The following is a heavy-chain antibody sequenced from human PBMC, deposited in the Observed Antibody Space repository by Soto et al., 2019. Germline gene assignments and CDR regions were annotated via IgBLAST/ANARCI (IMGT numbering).Heavy chain of an antibody. J-gene: IGHJ5*02. V-gene: IGHV1-3*01. CDR1: GYTFTSYA. CDR3: ARASSSSRYNWFDP. D-gene: IGHD6-6*01. Sequence: ASVKVSCKASGYTFTSYAMHWVRQAPGQRLEWMGWINAGNGNTKYSQKFQGRVTITRDTSASTAYMELSSLRSEDTAVYYCARASSSSRYNWFDPWGQGTLVTVSS. CDR2: INAGNGNT.